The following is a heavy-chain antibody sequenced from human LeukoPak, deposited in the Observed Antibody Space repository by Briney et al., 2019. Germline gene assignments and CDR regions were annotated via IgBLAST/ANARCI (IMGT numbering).Heavy chain of an antibody. D-gene: IGHD3-22*01. Sequence: GGSLRLSCAASGITFSSYGMHWVRQAPGKGLEWVAFIRYDGSNKYYGDYVKGRFTISRDNSKNTLYLQVNSLRTEATTVYYCARDCQYYYDSSGYWFPDYGGQGTLVTVSS. CDR3: ARDCQYYYDSSGYWFPDY. J-gene: IGHJ4*02. CDR1: GITFSSYG. CDR2: IRYDGSNK. V-gene: IGHV3-30*02.